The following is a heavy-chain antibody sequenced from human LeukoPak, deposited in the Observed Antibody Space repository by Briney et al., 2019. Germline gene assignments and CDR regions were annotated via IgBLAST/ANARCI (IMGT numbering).Heavy chain of an antibody. Sequence: GASVKVSCKASGYTLSAYYIHWVRQAPGQGLEGMGWINGHSGGTNYAQKFQGRVTMTRDTSISTAYMELSRLRSDDTAVYYCARGPLRIADFDPWGQGTLVTVSS. CDR2: INGHSGGT. D-gene: IGHD4-17*01. V-gene: IGHV1-2*02. J-gene: IGHJ5*02. CDR1: GYTLSAYY. CDR3: ARGPLRIADFDP.